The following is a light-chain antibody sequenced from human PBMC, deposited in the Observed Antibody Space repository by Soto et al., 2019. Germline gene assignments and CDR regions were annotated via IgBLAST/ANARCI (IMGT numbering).Light chain of an antibody. J-gene: IGLJ2*01. CDR2: EVT. CDR1: SSDVGGYNH. V-gene: IGLV2-8*01. CDR3: SSYGGSNNLV. Sequence: QSALTQPPSASGSPGQSVTISCTGTSSDVGGYNHVSWYQRHPGKAPKLMIYEVTKRPSGVPDRFSGSKSGNAASLTVSGLQAEDEADYYCSSYGGSNNLVFGGGTKLTVL.